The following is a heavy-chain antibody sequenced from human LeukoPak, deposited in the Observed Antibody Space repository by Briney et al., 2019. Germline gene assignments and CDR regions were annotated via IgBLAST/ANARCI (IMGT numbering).Heavy chain of an antibody. V-gene: IGHV3-30*02. Sequence: GGSLRLSCAASGLTFNRYGMHRVRQAPGKGLEWVASIRYDGSNKYYADSLKGRVTISRDNSKNTLSLQMNSLRAEDTAVYYCAKDTVKVKMISRVPHYMDVWGKGTTVTISS. J-gene: IGHJ6*03. D-gene: IGHD3-16*01. CDR3: AKDTVKVKMISRVPHYMDV. CDR2: IRYDGSNK. CDR1: GLTFNRYG.